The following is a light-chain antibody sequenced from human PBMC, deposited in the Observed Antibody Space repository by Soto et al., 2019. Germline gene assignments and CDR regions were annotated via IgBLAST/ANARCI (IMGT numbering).Light chain of an antibody. V-gene: IGKV3-20*01. Sequence: EIVLTQSPGTLSLSPGERATLSCRASQSVDSKYLAWYQHKPGQAPRILIFAASSRATGIPDRFSGGGSGTDFTLTISRLEPGDFAVYYCQQYGYSSWTFGQGTKVDIK. CDR2: AAS. CDR3: QQYGYSSWT. CDR1: QSVDSKY. J-gene: IGKJ1*01.